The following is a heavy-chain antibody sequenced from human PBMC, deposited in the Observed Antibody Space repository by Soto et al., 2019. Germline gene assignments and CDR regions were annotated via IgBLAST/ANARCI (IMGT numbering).Heavy chain of an antibody. CDR2: INAGNGNT. J-gene: IGHJ4*02. CDR1: GYTFTSYA. CDR3: ERDRDSSGYYPV. D-gene: IGHD3-22*01. V-gene: IGHV1-3*01. Sequence: ASVKVSCKASGYTFTSYAMHWVRQAPGQRLEWMGWINAGNGNTKYSQKFQGRVTITRDTSASTAYMELSSLRSEDTAVYYCERDRDSSGYYPVWGQETLVTVSS.